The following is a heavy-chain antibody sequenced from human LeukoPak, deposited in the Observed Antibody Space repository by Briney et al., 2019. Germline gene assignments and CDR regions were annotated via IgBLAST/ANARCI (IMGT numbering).Heavy chain of an antibody. CDR3: ARDRGGSYLFDY. CDR2: IYYSGST. J-gene: IGHJ4*02. D-gene: IGHD1-26*01. Sequence: SETLSLTCTVSGGSISSSSYYWGWIRQPPGTGLEWIGSIYYSGSTYYNPSLKSRVTVSVDTSKNQFSLKLSSVTAADTAVYYCARDRGGSYLFDYWGQGTLVTVSS. CDR1: GGSISSSSYY. V-gene: IGHV4-39*02.